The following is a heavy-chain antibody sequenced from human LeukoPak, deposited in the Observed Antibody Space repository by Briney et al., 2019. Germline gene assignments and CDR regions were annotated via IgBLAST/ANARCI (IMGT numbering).Heavy chain of an antibody. CDR1: GGSISSSSYY. V-gene: IGHV4-39*01. D-gene: IGHD6-19*01. J-gene: IGHJ4*02. CDR3: ARHSSGWSERFDY. Sequence: PSETLSLTCTVSGGSISSSSYYWGWIRQPPGKGLEWIGSIYYSGSTYYNPSLKSRVTISVDTSKNRFSLKLSFVTAADTAVYYCARHSSGWSERFDYWGQGTLVTVSS. CDR2: IYYSGST.